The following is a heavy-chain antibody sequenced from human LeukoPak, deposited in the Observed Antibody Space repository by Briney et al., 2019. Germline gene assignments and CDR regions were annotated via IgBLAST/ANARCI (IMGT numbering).Heavy chain of an antibody. Sequence: PSGTLSLTCAVSGVSISSSEWWIWVRQPPGQGLEWIGEIHRDGRTRYNPSLKSRVTMSMDYSKNQFSLSVASVTAADTAIYYCGKTDIYFNPIDYWGPGSLVTVSS. V-gene: IGHV4-4*02. D-gene: IGHD3-9*01. CDR2: IHRDGRT. J-gene: IGHJ4*02. CDR1: GVSISSSEW. CDR3: GKTDIYFNPIDY.